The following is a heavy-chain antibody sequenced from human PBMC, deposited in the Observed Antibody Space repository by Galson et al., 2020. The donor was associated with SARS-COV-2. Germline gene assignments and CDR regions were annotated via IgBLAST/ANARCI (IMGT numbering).Heavy chain of an antibody. V-gene: IGHV3-74*01. CDR1: GFTFSSYW. D-gene: IGHD7-27*01. CDR3: ARGDMGKDYFDY. Sequence: DLHGESLKIPCAASGFTFSSYWMHWVRQAPGKGLVWVSRIYSEGSSTSYADPVKGRFTIPGDNAKNTLYLPMNSLRAEDTAVYYCARGDMGKDYFDYWGQGTLVTVSS. CDR2: IYSEGSST. J-gene: IGHJ4*02.